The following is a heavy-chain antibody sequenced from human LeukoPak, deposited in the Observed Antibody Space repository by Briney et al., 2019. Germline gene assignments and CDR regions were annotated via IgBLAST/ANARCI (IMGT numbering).Heavy chain of an antibody. CDR3: ATRGGAAGPAELDY. V-gene: IGHV3-73*01. Sequence: GGSLRHSCAASGFTFSGSVTHWVREASGKGLEWVGRIRSKTNSYATAYGASVRGRFTISRDDSKDTAYLQMNRLKTEDTAVYYCATRGGAAGPAELDYWGQGTLVTVSS. CDR2: IRSKTNSYAT. J-gene: IGHJ4*02. CDR1: GFTFSGSV. D-gene: IGHD6-13*01.